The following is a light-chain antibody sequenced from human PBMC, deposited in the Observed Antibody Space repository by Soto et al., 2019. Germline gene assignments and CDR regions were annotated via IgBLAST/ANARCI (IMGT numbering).Light chain of an antibody. V-gene: IGKV3-11*01. CDR3: QRRTSWLGYT. J-gene: IGKJ2*01. CDR1: QSVSSY. Sequence: EIVLTQSPATLSLSPGERATLSCRASQSVSSYLAWYQQKPGQAPRLLIYDASNRATGIPARFTGSGSGTDFTLTISSLEPEDFAVYFYQRRTSWLGYTFGQGTKLEIK. CDR2: DAS.